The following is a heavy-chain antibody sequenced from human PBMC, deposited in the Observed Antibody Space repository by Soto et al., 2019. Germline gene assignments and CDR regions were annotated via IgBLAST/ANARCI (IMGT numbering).Heavy chain of an antibody. CDR2: IIPIFGTA. D-gene: IGHD6-19*01. V-gene: IGHV1-69*13. Sequence: GASVRVSCKASGGAFSSYAISWVRQAPGQGLEWMGGIIPIFGTANYAQKFQGRVTITADESTSTAYMELSSLRSEDTAVYYCASTTGYSSGWYRDKSAEYFQHWGQGTLVTVSS. J-gene: IGHJ1*01. CDR3: ASTTGYSSGWYRDKSAEYFQH. CDR1: GGAFSSYA.